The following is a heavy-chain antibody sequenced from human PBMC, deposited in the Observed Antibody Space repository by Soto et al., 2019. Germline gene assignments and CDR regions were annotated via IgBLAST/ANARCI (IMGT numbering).Heavy chain of an antibody. CDR1: GYTFTSYD. J-gene: IGHJ6*03. CDR3: ARAGSAGESPYYYYYYMDV. D-gene: IGHD2-21*01. Sequence: ASVKVSCKASGYTFTSYDINWVRQATGQGLEWMGWMNPNSGNTGYAQKFQGRVTMTRNTSISTVYMELSSLRSEDTAVYYCARAGSAGESPYYYYYYMDVWGKGTTVTVSS. CDR2: MNPNSGNT. V-gene: IGHV1-8*01.